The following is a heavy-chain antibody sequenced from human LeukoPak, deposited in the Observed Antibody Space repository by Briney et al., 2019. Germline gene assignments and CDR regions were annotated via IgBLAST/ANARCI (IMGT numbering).Heavy chain of an antibody. V-gene: IGHV6-1*01. Sequence: SQTLSLTCAISGDSVSSESAAWNWIRQSPSRGLEWLGRTYYRSKWYNDYAVSVKSRITINPDTSKNQFSLQLNSVTPEDTAVYYCARGPREGIAVALYYFDYWGQGTLVTVSS. CDR1: GDSVSSESAA. J-gene: IGHJ4*02. CDR3: ARGPREGIAVALYYFDY. CDR2: TYYRSKWYN. D-gene: IGHD6-19*01.